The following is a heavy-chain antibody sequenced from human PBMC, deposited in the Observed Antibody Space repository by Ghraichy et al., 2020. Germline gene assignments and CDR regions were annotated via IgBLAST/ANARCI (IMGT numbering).Heavy chain of an antibody. D-gene: IGHD5-18*01. V-gene: IGHV4-34*01. J-gene: IGHJ3*02. Sequence: SETLSLTCAVYGGSFSGYYWNWIRQPPGKGLEWIGEINHSGSTNYNPSLKSRVTISVDTSKNQFSLKLSSVTAADTAVYYCAYTAMDAFDIWGQGTMVTVSS. CDR3: AYTAMDAFDI. CDR1: GGSFSGYY. CDR2: INHSGST.